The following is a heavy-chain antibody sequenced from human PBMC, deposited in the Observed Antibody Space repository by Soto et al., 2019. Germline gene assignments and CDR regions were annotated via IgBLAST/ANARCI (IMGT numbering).Heavy chain of an antibody. CDR3: AGTTSHQWYYMDV. Sequence: SQTLSLTCAISGDSVSSNRAAWNWIGLSPSRGLEWLARTYYRSRWYNDYAVSVRSRITVNPDTSKNQFSLQLTSVTPEDTAVYYCAGTTSHQWYYMDVWGKGTTVTVSS. J-gene: IGHJ6*03. CDR1: GDSVSSNRAA. D-gene: IGHD1-7*01. V-gene: IGHV6-1*01. CDR2: TYYRSRWYN.